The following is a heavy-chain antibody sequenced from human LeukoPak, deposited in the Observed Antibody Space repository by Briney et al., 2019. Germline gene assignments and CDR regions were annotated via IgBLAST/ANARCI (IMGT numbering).Heavy chain of an antibody. CDR2: ISAYNGNT. D-gene: IGHD3-10*01. CDR1: GYTFTSYG. J-gene: IGHJ5*02. CDR3: AREDYGSGSYSENWFDP. V-gene: IGHV1-18*01. Sequence: ASVKVSCKASGYTFTSYGTSWVRQAPGQGLEWMGWISAYNGNTNYAQKLQGRVTMTTDTSTSTAYMELRSLRSDDTAVYYCAREDYGSGSYSENWFDPWGQGTLVTVSS.